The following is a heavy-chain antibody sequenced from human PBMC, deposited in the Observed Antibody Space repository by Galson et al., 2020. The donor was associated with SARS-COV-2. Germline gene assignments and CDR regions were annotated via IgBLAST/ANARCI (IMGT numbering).Heavy chain of an antibody. CDR2: IKQDGSEK. Sequence: AGPLRLSCAASGFTFSSYWMSWVRQAPGKGLEWVANIKQDGSEKYYVDSVKGRFTISRDNAKNSLYLQMNSLRAEDTAVYYCARDQSWDYYDSSGYYEDAFDIWGQGTMVTVSS. CDR1: GFTFSSYW. V-gene: IGHV3-7*03. J-gene: IGHJ3*02. CDR3: ARDQSWDYYDSSGYYEDAFDI. D-gene: IGHD3-22*01.